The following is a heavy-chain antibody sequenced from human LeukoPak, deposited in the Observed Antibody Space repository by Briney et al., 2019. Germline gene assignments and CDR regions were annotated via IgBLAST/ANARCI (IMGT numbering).Heavy chain of an antibody. V-gene: IGHV3-21*01. CDR2: ISSSSSYI. CDR1: GFTVTSNY. J-gene: IGHJ5*02. CDR3: ARGRRTAARSGFDP. Sequence: GGSLRLSCAASGFTVTSNYMSWVRQAPGKGLEWVSSISSSSSYIYYADSVKGRFTISRDNAKNSLYLQMNSLRAEDTAVYYCARGRRTAARSGFDPWGQGTLVTVSS. D-gene: IGHD6-13*01.